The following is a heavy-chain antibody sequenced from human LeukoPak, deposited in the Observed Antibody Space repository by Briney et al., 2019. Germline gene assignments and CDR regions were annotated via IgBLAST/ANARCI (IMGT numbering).Heavy chain of an antibody. J-gene: IGHJ4*02. V-gene: IGHV3-11*04. CDR1: RLTFSDYY. CDR2: ISGSGTTT. Sequence: PGGSLRLSCAASRLTFSDYYMTWIRQAPGKGLEWVSSISGSGTTTYSADSVRGRFTVSRDNAKNSVFLYMNSLRAEDMAVYYCAIQITMIVVVPYFDYWGQGTLVTVSS. D-gene: IGHD3-22*01. CDR3: AIQITMIVVVPYFDY.